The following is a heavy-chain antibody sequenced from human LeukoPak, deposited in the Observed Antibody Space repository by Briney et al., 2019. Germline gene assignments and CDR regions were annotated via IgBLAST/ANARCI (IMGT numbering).Heavy chain of an antibody. CDR1: GFTFSSYS. CDR2: ISSSSSTI. D-gene: IGHD2-2*01. V-gene: IGHV3-48*01. CDR3: ARDGGIVVVPAATYFDY. Sequence: GGSLRLSCAASGFTFSSYSMNWVRQAPGKGLEWVSYISSSSSTIYYADSVKGRFTITRDNAKNSLYLQMNSLRAEDTAVYYCARDGGIVVVPAATYFDYWGQGTLVTVSS. J-gene: IGHJ4*02.